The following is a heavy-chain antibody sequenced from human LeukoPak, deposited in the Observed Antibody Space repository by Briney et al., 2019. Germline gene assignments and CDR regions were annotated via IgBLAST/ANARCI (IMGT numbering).Heavy chain of an antibody. CDR3: ARKLTGFLGAFDI. CDR2: IYSGGST. D-gene: IGHD3-3*01. CDR1: GFTFSSYW. V-gene: IGHV3-53*01. J-gene: IGHJ3*02. Sequence: GGSLRLSCAASGFTFSSYWMHWVRQAPGKGLEWVSVIYSGGSTYYADSVKGRFTISRDNSKNTLYLQMNSLRAEDTAVYYCARKLTGFLGAFDIWGQGAMVTVSS.